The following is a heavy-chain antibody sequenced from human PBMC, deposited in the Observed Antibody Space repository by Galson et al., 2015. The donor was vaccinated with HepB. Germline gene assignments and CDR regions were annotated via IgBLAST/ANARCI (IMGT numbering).Heavy chain of an antibody. CDR1: GFTFSSSW. D-gene: IGHD3-16*02. Sequence: SLRLSCAASGFTFSSSWMHWVRQAPGEGPMWVSRMNSDGSTTNYADSVKGRSTISRDNAKNTLYLQMNDLRTEDTAVYYCAKAGNYRFDSWGQGILVTVSS. J-gene: IGHJ4*02. V-gene: IGHV3-74*01. CDR2: MNSDGSTT. CDR3: AKAGNYRFDS.